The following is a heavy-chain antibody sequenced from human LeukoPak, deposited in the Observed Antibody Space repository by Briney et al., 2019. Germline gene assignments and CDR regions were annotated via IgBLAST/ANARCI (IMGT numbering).Heavy chain of an antibody. Sequence: SETLSLTCTVSGASISSYYWSWIRQPAGKGLEWIGRIYTSGSNKYNPSLKSRVTMSVDTPKNQFSLRLSSVTAADTAVYYCARDTVLRLNSGSLEVWGQGTLVTVSS. CDR2: IYTSGSN. D-gene: IGHD3-10*01. V-gene: IGHV4-4*07. CDR3: ARDTVLRLNSGSLEV. CDR1: GASISSYY. J-gene: IGHJ4*02.